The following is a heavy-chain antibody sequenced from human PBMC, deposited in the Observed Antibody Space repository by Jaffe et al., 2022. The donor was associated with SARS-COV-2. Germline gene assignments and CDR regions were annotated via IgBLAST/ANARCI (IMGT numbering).Heavy chain of an antibody. J-gene: IGHJ4*02. CDR3: ARVEGPYKIFED. D-gene: IGHD1-1*01. CDR1: GVSIRSYY. V-gene: IGHV4-59*01. CDR2: IYYNEGT. Sequence: QVQLQESGPGLVKPSETLSLTCTVAGVSIRSYYWSWIRQSPGMGLEWIGYIYYNEGTNYNPSLKSRVTISLDTSRSQFSLKLSSVTAADTAVYFCARVEGPYKIFEDWGQGALVTVSS.